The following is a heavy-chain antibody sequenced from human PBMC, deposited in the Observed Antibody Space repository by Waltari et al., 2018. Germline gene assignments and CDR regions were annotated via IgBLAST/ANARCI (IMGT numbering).Heavy chain of an antibody. D-gene: IGHD3-3*01. V-gene: IGHV4-39*01. J-gene: IGHJ4*02. Sequence: QLQLQESGPGLVKPSETLSLTCTVSGGSISSSSYYWGWIRRPPGKGLEWIGSIYYSGSTYYDPSLKSRVTISVDTSKNQFSLKLSSVTAADTAVYYCARHGRFLEWLVDYWGQGTLVTVSS. CDR2: IYYSGST. CDR3: ARHGRFLEWLVDY. CDR1: GGSISSSSYY.